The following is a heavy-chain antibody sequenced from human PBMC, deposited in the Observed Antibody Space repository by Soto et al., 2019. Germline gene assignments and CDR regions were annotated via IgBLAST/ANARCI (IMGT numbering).Heavy chain of an antibody. D-gene: IGHD1-26*01. J-gene: IGHJ6*02. CDR1: GYTFTGYY. CDR2: INPNSGGT. V-gene: IGHV1-2*04. Sequence: GASVKVSCKASGYTFTGYYMHWVRQAPGQGLEWMGWINPNSGGTNYAQKFQGWVTMTRDTSISTAYMELSRLRSDDTAVYYCAREVGSGSHYYYYGMDVWGQGTTVTVSS. CDR3: AREVGSGSHYYYYGMDV.